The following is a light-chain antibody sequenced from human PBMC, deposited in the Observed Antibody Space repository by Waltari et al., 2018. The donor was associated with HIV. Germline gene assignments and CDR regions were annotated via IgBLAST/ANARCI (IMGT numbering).Light chain of an antibody. J-gene: IGLJ2*01. CDR2: DAI. CDR3: SSHAGSKVV. V-gene: IGLV2-8*01. Sequence: QSALTQPPSASGSPGQSVTLSCTGTSSDVGGYNYVSWHQQTPGKPPKLMIYDAIKRPSGVPDRFSGSKSGNTASLTVSGLQPEDEADYYCSSHAGSKVVFGGGTRLTVL. CDR1: SSDVGGYNY.